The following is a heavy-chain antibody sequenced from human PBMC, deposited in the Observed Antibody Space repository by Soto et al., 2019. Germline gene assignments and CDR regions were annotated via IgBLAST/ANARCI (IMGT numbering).Heavy chain of an antibody. Sequence: ETLSLTCTVSGGSISSFYWSWIRQSPGKGLEWVGYIYYGGNTKYNPSLESRVTISVDTSKNQFSLKLSSVTAADTAVYYCARQSHANYDSSGYYPYWGQGMLVTVSS. CDR2: IYYGGNT. D-gene: IGHD3-22*01. CDR1: GGSISSFY. CDR3: ARQSHANYDSSGYYPY. J-gene: IGHJ4*02. V-gene: IGHV4-59*01.